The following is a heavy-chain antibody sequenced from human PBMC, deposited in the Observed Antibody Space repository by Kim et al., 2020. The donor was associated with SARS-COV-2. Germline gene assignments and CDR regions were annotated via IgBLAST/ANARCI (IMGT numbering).Heavy chain of an antibody. CDR3: ARVSSTRSVGY. Sequence: SETLSLTCAVYGGSFSGYYWSWIRQPPGKGLEWIGEINHSGSTNYNPSLKSRVTISVDTSKNQFSLKLSSVTAADTAVYYCARVSSTRSVGYWGQGTLVTVSS. CDR1: GGSFSGYY. D-gene: IGHD2-2*01. CDR2: INHSGST. V-gene: IGHV4-34*01. J-gene: IGHJ4*02.